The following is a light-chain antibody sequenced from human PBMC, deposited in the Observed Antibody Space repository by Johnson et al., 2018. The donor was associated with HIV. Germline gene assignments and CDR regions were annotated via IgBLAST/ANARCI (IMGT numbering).Light chain of an antibody. J-gene: IGLJ1*01. CDR3: GTWDSSLSAGGV. CDR1: SSNIGNNY. Sequence: QSVLTQPPSVSAAPGQKVTISCSGSSSNIGNNYVSWYQQLPGTAPKLLIYENNKRPSGIPDRFSGSKSGTSATLGITGLRTGDEADYYCGTWDSSLSAGGVFGTGTEVTVL. V-gene: IGLV1-51*02. CDR2: ENN.